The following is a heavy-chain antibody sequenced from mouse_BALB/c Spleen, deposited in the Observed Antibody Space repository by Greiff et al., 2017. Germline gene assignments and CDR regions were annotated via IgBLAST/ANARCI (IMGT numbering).Heavy chain of an antibody. CDR2: ISYDGSN. D-gene: IGHD2-1*01. Sequence: ESGPGLVKPSQSLSLTCSVTGYSITSGYYWNWIRQFPGNKLEWMGYISYDGSNNSNPSLKNRISITRDTSKNQFFLKLNSVTNEDTATYYCARGYYGNYGCAYWGQGTLVTVSA. J-gene: IGHJ3*01. CDR3: ARGYYGNYGCAY. V-gene: IGHV3-6*02. CDR1: GYSITSGYY.